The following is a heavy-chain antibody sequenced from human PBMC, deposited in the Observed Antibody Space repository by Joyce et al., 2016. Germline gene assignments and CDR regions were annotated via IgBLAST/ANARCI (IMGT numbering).Heavy chain of an antibody. V-gene: IGHV3-7*04. Sequence: EVQLVESGGGLVQPGGSLRLSCAASGFTFSRYWMSWGRQATGKGVEWGGNVKEDGREESYVDAVKGRFTISRDNAKNSLFLQMNSLRGEDTAVYYCAGGGITGTRYYFNYWGQGILVSVSS. CDR3: AGGGITGTRYYFNY. CDR2: VKEDGREE. D-gene: IGHD1-20*01. J-gene: IGHJ4*02. CDR1: GFTFSRYW.